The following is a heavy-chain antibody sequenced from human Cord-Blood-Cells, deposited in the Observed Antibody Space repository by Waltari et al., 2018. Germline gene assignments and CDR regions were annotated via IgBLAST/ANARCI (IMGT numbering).Heavy chain of an antibody. J-gene: IGHJ4*02. D-gene: IGHD3-16*01. CDR1: GGTSSSYA. Sequence: QVQLVQSGAEVKKPGSSVKVSCKASGGTSSSYALRWVRQAPGQGLEWMGVIIPIFGKANYAQKFQGRVTITADKSTSTAYMELSSLRSEDTAVYYCARTPGGNWRRFDYWGQGTLVTVSS. CDR3: ARTPGGNWRRFDY. V-gene: IGHV1-69*06. CDR2: IIPIFGKA.